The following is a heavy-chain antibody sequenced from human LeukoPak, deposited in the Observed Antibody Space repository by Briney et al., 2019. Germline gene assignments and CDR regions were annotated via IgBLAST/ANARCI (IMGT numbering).Heavy chain of an antibody. D-gene: IGHD4-17*01. CDR1: GGTFSSYA. J-gene: IGHJ4*02. CDR3: ARDVFGYGGNSRVFDY. Sequence: SVKVSCKASGGTFSSYAISWVRQAPGQGLEWMGRIIPILGIASYAQKFQGRVTITADKSTSTAYMELSSLRSEDTAVYYCARDVFGYGGNSRVFDYWGQGTLVTVSS. V-gene: IGHV1-69*04. CDR2: IIPILGIA.